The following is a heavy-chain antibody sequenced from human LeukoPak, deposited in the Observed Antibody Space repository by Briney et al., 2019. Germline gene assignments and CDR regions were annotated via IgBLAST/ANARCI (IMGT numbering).Heavy chain of an antibody. V-gene: IGHV4-61*09. Sequence: PSETLSLTCTVSGGSISSGSYYWSWIRQPAGKGLEWIGHIYTSGSTTYTPSLKSRVTISVDTSKNQFSLKLSSVTAADTAVYYCARVAYTYYYYYMDVWGEGTTVTVSS. CDR2: IYTSGST. D-gene: IGHD2-21*01. J-gene: IGHJ6*03. CDR1: GGSISSGSYY. CDR3: ARVAYTYYYYYMDV.